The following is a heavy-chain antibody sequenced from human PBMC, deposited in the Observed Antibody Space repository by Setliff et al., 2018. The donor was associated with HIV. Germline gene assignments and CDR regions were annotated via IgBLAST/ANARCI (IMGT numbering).Heavy chain of an antibody. CDR2: ISASATYI. Sequence: GSLRLSCAASGFTFSNYSMNWVRQTPGKGLEWVSSISASATYIYYADSVKGRFTISRDNAENSLYLQMNSLRAEDTAVYYCARGLWFGELFAFDCWGQGTLVTVSS. V-gene: IGHV3-21*01. CDR1: GFTFSNYS. CDR3: ARGLWFGELFAFDC. J-gene: IGHJ4*02. D-gene: IGHD3-10*01.